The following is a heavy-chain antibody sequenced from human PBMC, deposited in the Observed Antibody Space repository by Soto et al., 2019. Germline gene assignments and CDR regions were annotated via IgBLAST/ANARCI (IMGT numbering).Heavy chain of an antibody. CDR1: GSTFTSYG. J-gene: IGHJ6*02. D-gene: IGHD6-13*01. CDR3: ARAHPIAAAGNGMDV. V-gene: IGHV1-18*04. Sequence: GASVKVSCKASGSTFTSYGISWVRQAPGQGLEWMGWISAYNGNTNYAQKLQGRVTMTTDTSTSKAYMELRSLRSDDTAVYYCARAHPIAAAGNGMDVWGQGTTVTVSS. CDR2: ISAYNGNT.